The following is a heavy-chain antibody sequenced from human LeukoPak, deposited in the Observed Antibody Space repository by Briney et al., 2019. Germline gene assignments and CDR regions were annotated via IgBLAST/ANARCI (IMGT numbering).Heavy chain of an antibody. V-gene: IGHV4-4*07. Sequence: SETLSLTCTVSGGSISSYYWSWIRQPAGKGLKWIGRIYISGSTNYNPSLKSRVTMSVDTSKNQFSLKLSSVTAADTAVYYCARVVGSSGLGYWGQGTLVTVSS. J-gene: IGHJ4*02. CDR1: GGSISSYY. CDR2: IYISGST. CDR3: ARVVGSSGLGY. D-gene: IGHD6-19*01.